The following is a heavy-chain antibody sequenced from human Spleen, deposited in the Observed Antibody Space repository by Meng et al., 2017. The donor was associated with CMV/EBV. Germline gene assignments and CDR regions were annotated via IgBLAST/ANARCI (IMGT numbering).Heavy chain of an antibody. CDR1: EFTFSNYP. V-gene: IGHV3-7*01. CDR2: IKKDGSER. J-gene: IGHJ4*02. CDR3: ARGWHYLVTIFGVVRGDY. D-gene: IGHD3-3*01. Sequence: GESLKISCAVSEFTFSNYPMSWVRQAPGKGLEWMATIKKDGSERYYVDAVKGRFTISRDNAKNSLFLQMNSLRAEDTAMYYCARGWHYLVTIFGVVRGDYWGQGTLVTVSS.